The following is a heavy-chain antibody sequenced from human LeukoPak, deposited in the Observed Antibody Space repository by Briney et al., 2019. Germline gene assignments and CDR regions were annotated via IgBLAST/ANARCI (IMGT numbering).Heavy chain of an antibody. Sequence: GGSLRLSCAASGFTFSSYGMHWVRQAPGKGLEWVTVISYDGSERYYADFVKGRFTISRDNSRNTLYLQMNSLRAEDTAVYYCAELGITMIGGVWGKGTTVTISS. CDR3: AELGITMIGGV. J-gene: IGHJ6*04. CDR1: GFTFSSYG. D-gene: IGHD3-10*02. CDR2: ISYDGSER. V-gene: IGHV3-30*18.